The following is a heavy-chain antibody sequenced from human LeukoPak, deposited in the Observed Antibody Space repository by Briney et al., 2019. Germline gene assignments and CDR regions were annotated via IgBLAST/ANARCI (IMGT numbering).Heavy chain of an antibody. CDR3: ARESRDGYSDAFDI. CDR1: GYTFIGYY. Sequence: ASVTVSCKASGYTFIGYYMHWVRQAPGQGLEWMAWINPNSGGTNYAQKFQGRVTMTRDTSISTAYMELSRLRSDDTAVYYCARESRDGYSDAFDIWGQGTMVTVSS. D-gene: IGHD5-24*01. V-gene: IGHV1-2*02. CDR2: INPNSGGT. J-gene: IGHJ3*02.